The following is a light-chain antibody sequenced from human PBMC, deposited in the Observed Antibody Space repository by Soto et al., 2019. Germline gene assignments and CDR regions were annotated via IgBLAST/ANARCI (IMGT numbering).Light chain of an antibody. CDR2: GAS. CDR3: QQYGSSPFT. J-gene: IGKJ3*01. V-gene: IGKV3-20*01. CDR1: QSLSSTY. Sequence: EIVLTQSPGTLSLSPGERATLSCRASQSLSSTYLVWYQQKPGQPPRLLFYGASSRATVIPDRFSGSGSGTDFTLTISRLEPEDCAVYYCQQYGSSPFTFSPGTKVDIK.